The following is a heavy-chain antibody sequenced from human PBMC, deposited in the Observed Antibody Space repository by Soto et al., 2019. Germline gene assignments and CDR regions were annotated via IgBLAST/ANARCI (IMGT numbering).Heavy chain of an antibody. CDR3: ARVLDTAMVTYRYYFDY. CDR1: GYTFTSYA. CDR2: INDGNGNT. D-gene: IGHD5-18*01. Sequence: QVQLVQSGAEVKKPGASVKVSCKASGYTFTSYAMHWVRQDPGQRLEWMGWINDGNGNTKYSQKFQGRVTITRDTSASTAYMELSSLRSEDTAGYYCARVLDTAMVTYRYYFDYCGQGTLVTVSS. J-gene: IGHJ4*02. V-gene: IGHV1-3*01.